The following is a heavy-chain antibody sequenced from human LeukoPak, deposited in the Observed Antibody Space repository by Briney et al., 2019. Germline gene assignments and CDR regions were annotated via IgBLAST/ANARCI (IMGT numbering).Heavy chain of an antibody. D-gene: IGHD3-22*01. CDR2: IYPGDSDT. J-gene: IGHJ4*02. V-gene: IGHV5-51*01. CDR1: GYSFTSYW. Sequence: GESLKISCKGSGYSFTSYWIGWVRQMPGKGLEWMGIIYPGDSDTRYSPSFQGQVTISADKSISTAYLQWSSLKASDTAMYYCASQGYDGSGYYYVDYWGQGTLVTVSS. CDR3: ASQGYDGSGYYYVDY.